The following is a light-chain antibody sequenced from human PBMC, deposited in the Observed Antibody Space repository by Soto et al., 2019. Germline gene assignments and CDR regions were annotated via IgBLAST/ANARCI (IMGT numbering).Light chain of an antibody. CDR1: QSISSW. V-gene: IGKV1-5*03. Sequence: DIQMIQSPSTLSASVGDRVTITCRASQSISSWLAWYQHIPGKAPKLLIYKASSLQSGVPSRFSGSGSGIEFTLTISSLQPDDFATYYCQQYNSYSYTFGQGTKLEIK. CDR3: QQYNSYSYT. CDR2: KAS. J-gene: IGKJ2*01.